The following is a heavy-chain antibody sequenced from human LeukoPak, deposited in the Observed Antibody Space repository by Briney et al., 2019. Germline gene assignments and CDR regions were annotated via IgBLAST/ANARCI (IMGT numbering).Heavy chain of an antibody. CDR2: ISWNSGSI. D-gene: IGHD6-13*01. CDR1: GFTFDDYA. J-gene: IGHJ4*02. V-gene: IGHV3-9*03. CDR3: AKDISRGPYSSSWYYFDY. Sequence: GGSLRLSCAASGFTFDDYAMHWVRQAPGKGLEWVSGISWNSGSIGYADSVKGRLTISRDNAKNSLYLQMNSLRAEDMALYYCAKDISRGPYSSSWYYFDYWGQGTLVTVSS.